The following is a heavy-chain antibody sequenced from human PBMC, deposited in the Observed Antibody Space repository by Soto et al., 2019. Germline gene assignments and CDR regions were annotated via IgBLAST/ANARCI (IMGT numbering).Heavy chain of an antibody. J-gene: IGHJ4*02. CDR2: IYHSGTT. D-gene: IGHD3-16*01. V-gene: IGHV4-4*02. Sequence: SETLSLTCAVSGVSISKSDWWNWVRQPPGKGLEWIGEIYHSGTTIYNPSLKSRVTISVDESKNHFSLKLTSVTAADTAVYYCARDFKAPKGAWAFDYWGQGTLVTVSS. CDR3: ARDFKAPKGAWAFDY. CDR1: GVSISKSDW.